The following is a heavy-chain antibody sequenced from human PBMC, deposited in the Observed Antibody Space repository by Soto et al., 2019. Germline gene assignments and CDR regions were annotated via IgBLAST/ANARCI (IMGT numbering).Heavy chain of an antibody. J-gene: IGHJ6*02. CDR3: ARDSHCSNGVCYKSGMDV. Sequence: GGSLRLSCAASGFTFSSYEMNWVRQAPGKGLEWLSHISSGGSTIYYADSVKGRLTISRDNAKNSVYLQVNSLRAEDSAVYYCARDSHCSNGVCYKSGMDVWGQGTTVTVSS. CDR1: GFTFSSYE. D-gene: IGHD2-8*01. V-gene: IGHV3-48*03. CDR2: ISSGGSTI.